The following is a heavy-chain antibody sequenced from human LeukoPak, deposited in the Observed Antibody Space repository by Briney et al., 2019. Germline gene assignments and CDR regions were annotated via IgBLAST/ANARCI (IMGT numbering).Heavy chain of an antibody. Sequence: GGSLRLSCAASGFTFSSYSMDWVRQAPGKGLEWVSYISSSSSTIYYADSVKGRFTISRDNAKNSLYLQMNSLRAEDTAVYYCAKARRGGAVTTSWFDPWGQGTLVTVSS. CDR3: AKARRGGAVTTSWFDP. CDR1: GFTFSSYS. D-gene: IGHD4-11*01. J-gene: IGHJ5*02. V-gene: IGHV3-48*01. CDR2: ISSSSSTI.